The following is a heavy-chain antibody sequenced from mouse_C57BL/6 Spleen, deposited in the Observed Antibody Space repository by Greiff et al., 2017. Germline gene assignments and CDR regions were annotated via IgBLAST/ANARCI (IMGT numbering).Heavy chain of an antibody. Sequence: QVQLQQPGAELVRPGTSVKLSCKASGYTFTSYWMHWVKQRPGQGLEWIGVIDPSDSYTNYNQKFKGKATLTVDTSSSTAYMQLSSLTSEDSAVYYCARGETGEFDYWAKAPLSQSPQ. CDR3: ARGETGEFDY. D-gene: IGHD4-1*01. CDR2: IDPSDSYT. J-gene: IGHJ2*01. CDR1: GYTFTSYW. V-gene: IGHV1-59*01.